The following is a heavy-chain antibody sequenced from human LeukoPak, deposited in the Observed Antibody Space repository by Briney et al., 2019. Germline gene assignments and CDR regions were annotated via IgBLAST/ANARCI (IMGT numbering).Heavy chain of an antibody. D-gene: IGHD3-10*02. CDR2: ISSSGSTI. Sequence: GGSLRLSCAASGFTFSSYEMNWVRQASGKGLEWVSYISSSGSTIYYADSVKGRFTISRDNAKNSLYLQMNSLREEDTAVYYCAELGITMIGGVWGKGTTVTISS. CDR1: GFTFSSYE. J-gene: IGHJ6*04. V-gene: IGHV3-48*03. CDR3: AELGITMIGGV.